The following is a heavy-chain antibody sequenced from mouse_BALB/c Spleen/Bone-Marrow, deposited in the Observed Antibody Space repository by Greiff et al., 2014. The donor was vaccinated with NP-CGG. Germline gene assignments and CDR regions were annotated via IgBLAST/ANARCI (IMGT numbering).Heavy chain of an antibody. V-gene: IGHV5-6-3*01. CDR1: GFTFSSYG. Sequence: VQLKESGGGLVQPGGSLELSCAASGFTFSSYGMSWVRQTPDKRLELVASINSNGGSTYYPDSVKGRFTISRDNAKNTPSLQMSSLKSEDTAMYYCARGNYGNYVDYFDYWGQGTTLTVSS. J-gene: IGHJ2*01. CDR3: ARGNYGNYVDYFDY. D-gene: IGHD2-1*01. CDR2: INSNGGST.